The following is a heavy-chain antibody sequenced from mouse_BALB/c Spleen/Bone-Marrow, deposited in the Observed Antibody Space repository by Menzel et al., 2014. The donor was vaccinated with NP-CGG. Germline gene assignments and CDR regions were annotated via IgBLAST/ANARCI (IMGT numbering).Heavy chain of an antibody. CDR2: INPDSSTI. D-gene: IGHD2-12*01. Sequence: EVKLLESGGGLVQPGGSLKLSCAASGFAFSRYWMTWVRQAPGKGLELVGEINPDSSTINYAPSLKDKFIISRDNAKNTQDLQMSKERPEDTAVYNFAKICYSFCVACGGQGTLVTVSA. V-gene: IGHV4-1*02. CDR1: GFAFSRYW. CDR3: AKICYSFCVAC. J-gene: IGHJ3*01.